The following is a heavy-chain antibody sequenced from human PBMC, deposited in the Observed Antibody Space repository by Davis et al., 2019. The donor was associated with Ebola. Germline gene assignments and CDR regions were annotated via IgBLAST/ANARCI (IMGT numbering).Heavy chain of an antibody. J-gene: IGHJ4*02. V-gene: IGHV1-46*01. Sequence: ASVKVSCKASGYTFTSYYMHWVRQAPGQGLEWMGIINPSGGNTKYAQTLQGRVRMTTDTSTSTGYMELRSLRSDDTAVYYCAGDRFGDSDYWGQGTLVTVSS. D-gene: IGHD3-10*01. CDR1: GYTFTSYY. CDR3: AGDRFGDSDY. CDR2: INPSGGNT.